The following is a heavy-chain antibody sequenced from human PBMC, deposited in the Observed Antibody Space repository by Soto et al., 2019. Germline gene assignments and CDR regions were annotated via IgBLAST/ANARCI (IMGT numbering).Heavy chain of an antibody. J-gene: IGHJ6*02. Sequence: QVQLVESGGGVVQPGRSLRLSCAASGFTFSSYGMHWVRQAPGKGLEWVAVIWYDGSNKYYADSVKGRFTISRDNSKNTRYLQMNSLRAEDTAVYYCAREGWFGEPDPTTYYGMDVWGQGTTVTVSS. CDR2: IWYDGSNK. CDR3: AREGWFGEPDPTTYYGMDV. CDR1: GFTFSSYG. D-gene: IGHD3-10*01. V-gene: IGHV3-33*01.